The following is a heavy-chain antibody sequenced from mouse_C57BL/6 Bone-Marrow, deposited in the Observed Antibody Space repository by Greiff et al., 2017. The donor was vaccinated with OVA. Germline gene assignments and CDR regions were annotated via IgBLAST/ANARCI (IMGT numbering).Heavy chain of an antibody. J-gene: IGHJ3*01. CDR2: INPNNGGT. D-gene: IGHD2-12*01. CDR3: ARLECYYWFAY. CDR1: GYTFTDYY. Sequence: EVQLQQSGPELVKPGASVKISCKASGYTFTDYYMNWVKQSHGKSLEWIGDINPNNGGTSYNQKFKGKATLTVDKSSSTAYMELRSLTSEDSAVYYCARLECYYWFAYWGQGTLVTVSA. V-gene: IGHV1-26*01.